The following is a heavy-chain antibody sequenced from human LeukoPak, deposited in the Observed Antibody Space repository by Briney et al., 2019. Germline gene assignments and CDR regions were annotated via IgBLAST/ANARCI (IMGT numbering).Heavy chain of an antibody. J-gene: IGHJ4*02. CDR1: GGSISSYY. CDR2: IYYSGST. V-gene: IGHV4-59*08. CDR3: ARALLISKVAGKECYFDY. D-gene: IGHD6-19*01. Sequence: SETLSLTCTVSGGSISSYYWSWIRQPPGKGLEWIGYIYYSGSTNYNPSLKSRVTISVDTSKNQFSLKLSSVTAADTAVYYCARALLISKVAGKECYFDYWGQGTLVTVSS.